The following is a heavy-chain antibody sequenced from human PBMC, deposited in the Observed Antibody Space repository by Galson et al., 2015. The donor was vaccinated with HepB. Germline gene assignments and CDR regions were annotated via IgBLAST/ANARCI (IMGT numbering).Heavy chain of an antibody. J-gene: IGHJ4*02. CDR2: IYSAGST. Sequence: SLRLSCAVSGFTVSRNYMSWVRQAPGKGLECVSVIYSAGSTYYADSVKGRFTVSRDNSKNTLYLHMNSLRAEDTAVYYCWGGGYVEDYWGQGTLVTVSS. CDR3: WGGGYVEDY. V-gene: IGHV3-53*01. CDR1: GFTVSRNY. D-gene: IGHD5-12*01.